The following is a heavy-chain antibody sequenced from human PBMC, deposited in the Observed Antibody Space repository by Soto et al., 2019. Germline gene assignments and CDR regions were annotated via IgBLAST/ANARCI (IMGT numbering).Heavy chain of an antibody. CDR3: ARGIVTQDYYYYYMDV. V-gene: IGHV3-11*01. J-gene: IGHJ6*03. D-gene: IGHD2-21*02. CDR1: GFTFSDYY. CDR2: ISSSGSTI. Sequence: GGSLSLSCAASGFTFSDYYMSWIRQAPGKGLEWVSYISSSGSTIYYADSVKGRFTISRDNAKNSLYLQMNSLRAEDTAVYYCARGIVTQDYYYYYMDVWGKGTTVTVSS.